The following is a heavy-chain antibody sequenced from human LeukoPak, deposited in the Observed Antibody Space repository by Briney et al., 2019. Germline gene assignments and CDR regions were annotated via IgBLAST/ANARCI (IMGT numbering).Heavy chain of an antibody. CDR3: ARVKVGATTYYYYYYMDV. J-gene: IGHJ6*03. Sequence: SETLSLTCAVYGGSFSGYYWSWIRQPPGKGLEWIGSIYYSGSTYYNPSLKSRVTISVDTSKNQFSLKLSSVTAADTAVYYCARVKVGATTYYYYYYMDVWGKGTTVTVSS. CDR1: GGSFSGYY. CDR2: IYYSGST. V-gene: IGHV4-34*01. D-gene: IGHD1-26*01.